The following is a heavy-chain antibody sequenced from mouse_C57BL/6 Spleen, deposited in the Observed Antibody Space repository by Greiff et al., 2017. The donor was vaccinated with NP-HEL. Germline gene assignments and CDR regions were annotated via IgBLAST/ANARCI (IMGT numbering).Heavy chain of an antibody. CDR1: GYTFTSYW. CDR2: IDPSDSET. CDR3: ATITTVVADWYFDV. Sequence: QVQLKQPGAELVRPGSSVKLSCKASGYTFTSYWMHWVKQRPIQGLEWIGNIDPSDSETHYNQKFKDKATLTVDKSSSTAYMQLSSLTSEDSAVYYCATITTVVADWYFDVWGTGTTVTVSS. D-gene: IGHD1-1*01. V-gene: IGHV1-52*01. J-gene: IGHJ1*03.